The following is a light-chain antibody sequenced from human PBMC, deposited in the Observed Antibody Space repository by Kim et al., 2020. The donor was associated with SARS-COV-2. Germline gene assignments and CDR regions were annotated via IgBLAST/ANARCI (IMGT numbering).Light chain of an antibody. CDR1: QSVRSNY. J-gene: IGKJ1*01. CDR2: TAS. V-gene: IGKV3-20*01. CDR3: QQYGSSPRT. Sequence: LSPGERATLSCRASQSVRSNYLAWYQQKPGQAPRLLIYTASNRATGIPDRFSGSGSGTDFTLSITRLEPEDFAVYYCQQYGSSPRTFGQGTKVDIK.